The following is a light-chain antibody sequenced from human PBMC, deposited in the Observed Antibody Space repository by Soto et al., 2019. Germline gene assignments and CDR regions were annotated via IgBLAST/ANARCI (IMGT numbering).Light chain of an antibody. V-gene: IGKV1-12*01. CDR3: QQAASFPIT. CDR1: QGVSTW. Sequence: DIQMTQSPSSVSASVGDRVTITCGASQGVSTWLAWYQQKPGKAPNLLIYTASSLQSGVPSRLRGSGSGTDLTITINGLQNEDFATYYCQQAASFPITFGHGTRLEIK. J-gene: IGKJ5*01. CDR2: TAS.